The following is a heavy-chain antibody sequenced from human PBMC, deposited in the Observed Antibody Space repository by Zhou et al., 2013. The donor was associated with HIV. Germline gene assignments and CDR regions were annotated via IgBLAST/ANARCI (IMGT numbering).Heavy chain of an antibody. CDR3: AIKGTEDRGWFDP. D-gene: IGHD7-27*01. V-gene: IGHV1-69*04. CDR2: IIPVLGLT. Sequence: QVQLVQSGAEVKKPGSSVKVSCKTVGATFRSYGVSWVRQAPGQGLEWIGRIIPVLGLTTYAQKFQGGVTITADKATTTVYMEVGRLRSEDTAMYHCAIKGTEDRGWFDPWGQGTLVTVSS. J-gene: IGHJ5*02. CDR1: GATFRSYG.